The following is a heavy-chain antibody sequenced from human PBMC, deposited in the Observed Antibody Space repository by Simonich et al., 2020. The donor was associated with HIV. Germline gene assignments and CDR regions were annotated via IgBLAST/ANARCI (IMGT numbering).Heavy chain of an antibody. D-gene: IGHD1-26*01. J-gene: IGHJ3*02. CDR2: VNPKSGGT. V-gene: IGHV1-2*06. CDR1: GYTFTDYN. CDR3: ATHGPGSYSSALDI. Sequence: QVQLVQSGAEVKKPGASVKVSCKASGYTFTDYNIHWVRQAPGQGLEWMGRVNPKSGGTNYPQEFQGRVTMTRDKSIKTAYMELSRLRSDDTAFYYCATHGPGSYSSALDIWGQGTMVTVSS.